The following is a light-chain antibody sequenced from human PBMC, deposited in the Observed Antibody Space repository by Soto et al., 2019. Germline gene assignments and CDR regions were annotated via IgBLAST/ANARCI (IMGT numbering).Light chain of an antibody. CDR2: FGS. V-gene: IGKV2-28*01. J-gene: IGKJ5*01. Sequence: EIVMAQSTNTLPVTPGEPASISCRSSQSLLYNNTYNYLDWYVQKPGQSPQLLIYFGSNRAPGVPDRFSGSGSGTDFTLKINRVEAEDVGTYYCMQALQSLTFCQ. CDR1: QSLLYNNTYNY. CDR3: MQALQSLT.